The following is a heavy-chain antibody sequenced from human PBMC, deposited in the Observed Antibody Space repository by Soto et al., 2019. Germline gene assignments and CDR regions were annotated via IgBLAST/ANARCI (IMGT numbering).Heavy chain of an antibody. V-gene: IGHV3-23*01. J-gene: IGHJ4*02. CDR3: AKVLGPTELDY. D-gene: IGHD7-27*01. CDR1: GFTFSSYA. CDR2: ISGSGGST. Sequence: GGSLRLSCEASGFTFSSYAMSWVRQAPGKGLEWVSGISGSGGSTYYADSVKGRFTSSRDNSKNTLYLQMNSLRAEDTAVYYCAKVLGPTELDYWGQGTLVIVSS.